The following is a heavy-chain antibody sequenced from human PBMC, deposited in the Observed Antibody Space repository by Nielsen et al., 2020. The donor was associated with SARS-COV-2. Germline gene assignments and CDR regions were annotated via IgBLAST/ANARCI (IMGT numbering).Heavy chain of an antibody. D-gene: IGHD3-10*01. CDR1: GFPFSSYA. Sequence: LSLTCGASGFPFSSYAMHWVRQAPGKGLEWVAVISYDGSNKYYADSVKGRFTISRDNSKNTLYLQMNSLRAEDTAVYYCARDQGFFGSYYNYWGQGTLVTVSS. J-gene: IGHJ4*02. CDR2: ISYDGSNK. CDR3: ARDQGFFGSYYNY. V-gene: IGHV3-30-3*01.